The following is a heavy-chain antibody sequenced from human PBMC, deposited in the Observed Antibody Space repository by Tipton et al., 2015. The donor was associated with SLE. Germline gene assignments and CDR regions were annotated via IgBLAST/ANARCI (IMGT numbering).Heavy chain of an antibody. V-gene: IGHV3-23*01. CDR3: AKGIGVGVYADADY. J-gene: IGHJ4*02. Sequence: SLRLSCAASGFTFSRHAMTWVRQAPGKGLEWVSGISASGYKTHYADSVKGRSTISRDNSKNTLLLQLNSLRAEDTAVYYCAKGIGVGVYADADYWGQGTSVTVSS. D-gene: IGHD3-3*01. CDR2: ISASGYKT. CDR1: GFTFSRHA.